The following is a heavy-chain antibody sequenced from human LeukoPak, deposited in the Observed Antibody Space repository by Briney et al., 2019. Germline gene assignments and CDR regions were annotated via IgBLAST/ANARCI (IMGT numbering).Heavy chain of an antibody. V-gene: IGHV4-4*07. Sequence: SETLSLTCTVSGGSISSYYWSWIRQPAGRGLEWIGRIYTSGSTNYNPSLKSRVTMSVDTPKNQFSLKLSSVTAADTAVYYCARSGELPSDAFDIWGQGTMVTVSS. J-gene: IGHJ3*02. D-gene: IGHD1-26*01. CDR3: ARSGELPSDAFDI. CDR1: GGSISSYY. CDR2: IYTSGST.